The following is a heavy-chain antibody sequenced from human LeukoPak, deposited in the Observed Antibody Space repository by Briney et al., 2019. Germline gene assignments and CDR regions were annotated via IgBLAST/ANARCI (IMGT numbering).Heavy chain of an antibody. V-gene: IGHV3-53*01. CDR1: GFTVNSNY. D-gene: IGHD3-3*01. CDR2: LYNTGNT. J-gene: IGHJ4*02. Sequence: GGSLRLSCAASGFTVNSNYLSWVRQAPGKGLEWVSTLYNTGNTYYANSVKGRFSISRDNSKNTLYLQMNSLRAEDTAVYYCAKDGPLLWSGYYNFDYWGQGTLVTVSS. CDR3: AKDGPLLWSGYYNFDY.